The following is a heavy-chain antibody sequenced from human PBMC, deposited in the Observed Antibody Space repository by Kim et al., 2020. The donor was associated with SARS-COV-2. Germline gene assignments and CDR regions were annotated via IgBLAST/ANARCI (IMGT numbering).Heavy chain of an antibody. CDR3: ARAGYCSGGSCYPYYFDY. V-gene: IGHV3-11*06. Sequence: KGRFTITRDNAKNSLYLQMNSLRAEDTAVYYCARAGYCSGGSCYPYYFDYWGQGTLVTVSS. D-gene: IGHD2-15*01. J-gene: IGHJ4*02.